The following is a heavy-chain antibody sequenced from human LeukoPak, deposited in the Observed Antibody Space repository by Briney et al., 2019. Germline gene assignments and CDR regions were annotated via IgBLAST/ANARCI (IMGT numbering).Heavy chain of an antibody. Sequence: GESLKISCKGSGYNIANYWIAWVRQMPGKGLEWMGIIYPGDSNAKYNPSFQGPVTISADKSISTAYLQWSSLQASDTAIYYCVRQQGSFSGGMDYWGQGTLVTVSS. V-gene: IGHV5-51*01. CDR3: VRQQGSFSGGMDY. J-gene: IGHJ4*02. CDR1: GYNIANYW. D-gene: IGHD5-12*01. CDR2: IYPGDSNA.